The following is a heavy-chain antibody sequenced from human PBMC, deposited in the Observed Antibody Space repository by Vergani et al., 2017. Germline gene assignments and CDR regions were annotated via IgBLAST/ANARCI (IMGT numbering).Heavy chain of an antibody. Sequence: QVQLQESGPGLVKPSQTLSLTCTVSGGSFSTGGQSWTWLRQSAGKGLEWIGYIYYSGSTNYNPSLKSRVTISVDTSKNQFSLKLSSVTAADTAVYYCARLGVVVVPAAPQTWWFDPWGQGTLVTVSS. D-gene: IGHD2-2*01. CDR3: ARLGVVVVPAAPQTWWFDP. J-gene: IGHJ5*02. CDR1: GGSFSTGGQS. V-gene: IGHV4-61*10. CDR2: IYYSGST.